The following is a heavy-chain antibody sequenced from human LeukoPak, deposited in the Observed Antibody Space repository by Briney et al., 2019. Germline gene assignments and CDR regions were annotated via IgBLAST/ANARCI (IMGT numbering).Heavy chain of an antibody. Sequence: SETLSVSRTVSDDSITDDYRGCVPQPLGEGLEWIAYFYHSGRYTYTPSLKSRVTISADTSKNHFSLELNSVTSADTAVYYCTRGAGWLIDYWGQGILVTVSS. J-gene: IGHJ4*02. D-gene: IGHD3-16*01. CDR2: FYHSGRY. CDR3: TRGAGWLIDY. CDR1: DDSITDDY. V-gene: IGHV4-59*01.